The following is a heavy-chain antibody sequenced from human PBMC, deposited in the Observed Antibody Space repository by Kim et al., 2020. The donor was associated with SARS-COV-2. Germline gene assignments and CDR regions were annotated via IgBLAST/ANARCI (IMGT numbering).Heavy chain of an antibody. D-gene: IGHD3-10*01. CDR1: GFTFGDYA. Sequence: GGSLRLSCTASGFTFGDYAMSWVRQAPGKGLEWVGFIRSKAYGGTTEYAASVKGGFTISRDDSKSIAYLQMNSLKTEDTAVYYCTSPWYGSGSYYIDYYYGMDVWGQGTTVTVSS. J-gene: IGHJ6*02. CDR2: IRSKAYGGTT. V-gene: IGHV3-49*04. CDR3: TSPWYGSGSYYIDYYYGMDV.